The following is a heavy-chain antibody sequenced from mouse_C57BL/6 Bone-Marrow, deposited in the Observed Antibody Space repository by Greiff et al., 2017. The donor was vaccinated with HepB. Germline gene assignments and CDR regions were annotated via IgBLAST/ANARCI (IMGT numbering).Heavy chain of an antibody. CDR2: ISSGSSTI. J-gene: IGHJ3*01. CDR3: ARTLLRSTIMIETWFAY. V-gene: IGHV5-17*01. CDR1: GFTFSDYG. Sequence: EVQLVESGGGLVKPGGSLKLSCAASGFTFSDYGMHWVRQAPEKGLEWVAYISSGSSTIYYADTAKGRFTISRDNAKNTLFLQMTSLRSEDTAMYYCARTLLRSTIMIETWFAYWGQGTLVTVSA. D-gene: IGHD2-10*01.